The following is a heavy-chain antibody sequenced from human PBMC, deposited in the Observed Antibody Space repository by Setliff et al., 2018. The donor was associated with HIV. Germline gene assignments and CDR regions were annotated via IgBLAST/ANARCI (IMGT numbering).Heavy chain of an antibody. CDR3: ARDFDKEGY. CDR1: GYTFTAYY. CDR2: INLDSGYT. D-gene: IGHD3-22*01. J-gene: IGHJ4*02. V-gene: IGHV1-2*06. Sequence: ASVKVSCKASGYTFTAYYMHRVRQAPGQGLEWMGRINLDSGYTDYALKFQGRVTMTRDTSITTGYMEVSRLRSDDTAVYYCARDFDKEGYWGQGTLVTVSS.